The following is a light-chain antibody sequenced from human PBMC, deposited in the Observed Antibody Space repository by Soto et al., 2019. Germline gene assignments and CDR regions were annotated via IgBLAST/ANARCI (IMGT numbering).Light chain of an antibody. J-gene: IGKJ2*01. CDR2: GAS. V-gene: IGKV3-20*01. CDR3: HQYGTLPYV. Sequence: IALTQSPGTLSLSPGERATLSCRASQRVSSNYVAWYQHKPGQAPRLLIHGASIRATGIPDRFSGSGSGTDFTLTISRLEPEDFAVYYCHQYGTLPYVFGQGTKLQIK. CDR1: QRVSSNY.